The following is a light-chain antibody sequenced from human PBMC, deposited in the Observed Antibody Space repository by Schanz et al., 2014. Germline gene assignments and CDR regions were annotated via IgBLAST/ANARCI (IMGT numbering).Light chain of an antibody. J-gene: IGLJ2*01. CDR2: EVS. CDR1: SSDVGGYNY. CDR3: SSYTSSSTS. Sequence: QSALTQPPSASGSPGQSVTISCTGSSSDVGGYNYVSWYQQHPGKAPKLMIFEVSKRPSGVPDRFSGSKSGNTASLTISGLQAEDEADYYCSSYTSSSTSFGGGTKLTVL. V-gene: IGLV2-8*01.